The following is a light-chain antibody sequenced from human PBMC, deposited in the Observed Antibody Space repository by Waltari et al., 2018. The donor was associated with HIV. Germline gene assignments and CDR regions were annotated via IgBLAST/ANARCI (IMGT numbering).Light chain of an antibody. CDR2: AVY. CDR3: SSYSARGFVV. J-gene: IGLJ3*02. CDR1: TSDISDFHF. Sequence: HSALTQPASVSGSPGQSITISCTGPTSDISDFHFVSWYQQSPGRAPKLIIFAVYSRPSGISDRFSGSKSGVTASLTISALRAEDEADYFCSSYSARGFVVFGGGTKVTVL. V-gene: IGLV2-14*01.